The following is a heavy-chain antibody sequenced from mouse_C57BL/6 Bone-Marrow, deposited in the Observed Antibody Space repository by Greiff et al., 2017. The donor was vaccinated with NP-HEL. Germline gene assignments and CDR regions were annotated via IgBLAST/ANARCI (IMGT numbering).Heavy chain of an antibody. CDR3: ARYCGSRGFAY. CDR1: GYTFTDYY. J-gene: IGHJ3*01. V-gene: IGHV1-19*01. Sequence: VQLQQSGPVLVKPGASVKMSCKASGYTFTDYYMNWVKQSHGKSLEWIGVINPYSGGTSYNQKFKGKATLTVDKSSSTAYMELNSLTSEDSAVYYCARYCGSRGFAYWGQGTLVTVSA. CDR2: INPYSGGT. D-gene: IGHD1-1*01.